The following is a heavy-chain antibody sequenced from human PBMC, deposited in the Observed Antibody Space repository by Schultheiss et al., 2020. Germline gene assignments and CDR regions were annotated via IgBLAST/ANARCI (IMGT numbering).Heavy chain of an antibody. D-gene: IGHD2-21*01. V-gene: IGHV3-30*01. J-gene: IGHJ4*02. CDR3: ARDPSGGDCLDY. CDR2: ISYDGSNK. Sequence: GGSLRLSCAASGFTFSSYAMHWVRQAPGKGLEWVAVISYDGSNKYYADSVKGRFTISRDNSKNTLYLLMNSLRAEDTAVYYCARDPSGGDCLDYWGQGTLV. CDR1: GFTFSSYA.